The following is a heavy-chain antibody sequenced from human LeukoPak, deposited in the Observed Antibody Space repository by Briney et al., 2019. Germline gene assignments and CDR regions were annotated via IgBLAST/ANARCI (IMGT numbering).Heavy chain of an antibody. CDR1: GFTFSTYA. D-gene: IGHD3-10*01. V-gene: IGHV3-23*01. CDR2: INSNGDEI. Sequence: GGSLRLSCAASGFTFSTYAMTWVRQAPGKGLEWVSGINSNGDEIYYADSVRGRFTISRDNSNNALYLQMDSLRTEDTAVYYCAKRTMVRGVDDAFDIWGQETMVTVSS. CDR3: AKRTMVRGVDDAFDI. J-gene: IGHJ3*02.